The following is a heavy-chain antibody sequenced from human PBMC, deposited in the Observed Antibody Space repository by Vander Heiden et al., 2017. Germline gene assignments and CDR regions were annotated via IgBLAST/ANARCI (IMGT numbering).Heavy chain of an antibody. V-gene: IGHV4-34*01. J-gene: IGHJ6*02. CDR1: AGSFSGNY. D-gene: IGHD2-2*01. Sequence: QVQLQQWGAGLLKPSETLSLTCVVYAGSFSGNYWIGIRQPPGKGLEWIGEINHSGSTNDNPSLKSRVTISVDTSKNQFSLKLSSVTAAYTAVYYCARVRHIVVVPAVVYYYYGMDVWGQGTTVTVSS. CDR2: INHSGST. CDR3: ARVRHIVVVPAVVYYYYGMDV.